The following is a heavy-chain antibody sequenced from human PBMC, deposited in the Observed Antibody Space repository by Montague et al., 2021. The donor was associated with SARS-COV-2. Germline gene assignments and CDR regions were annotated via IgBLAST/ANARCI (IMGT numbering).Heavy chain of an antibody. CDR1: SGSISSGGYY. CDR3: ARVQGITMIVEVIGAFDI. CDR2: IYYSGST. V-gene: IGHV4-31*03. J-gene: IGHJ3*02. Sequence: TLSLTCTVSSGSISSGGYYWSWIRQHPGKGLEWIGYIYYSGSTYYNPSLKSRVTISVDTSKNQFSLKLSSVTAADTAVYYCARVQGITMIVEVIGAFDIWGQGTMVTVSS. D-gene: IGHD3-22*01.